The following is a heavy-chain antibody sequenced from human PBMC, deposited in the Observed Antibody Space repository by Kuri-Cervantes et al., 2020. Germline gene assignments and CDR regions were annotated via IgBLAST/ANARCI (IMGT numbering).Heavy chain of an antibody. CDR1: GFTVSSNY. CDR3: AKTHLKKQLALGY. D-gene: IGHD6-13*01. Sequence: GGSLRLSCAASGFTVSSNYMSWVRQAPGKGLEWVSVIYSGGSTYYADSVKGRFTISRDNSKNTLYLQMNSLRAEDTAVYYCAKTHLKKQLALGYWGQGTLVTVSS. V-gene: IGHV3-53*01. CDR2: IYSGGST. J-gene: IGHJ4*02.